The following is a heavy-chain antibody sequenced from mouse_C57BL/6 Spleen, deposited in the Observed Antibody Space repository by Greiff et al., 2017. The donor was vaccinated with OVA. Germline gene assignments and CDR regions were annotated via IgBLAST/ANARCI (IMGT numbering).Heavy chain of an antibody. CDR1: GYTFTDYE. D-gene: IGHD2-3*01. CDR3: TRFDAGYAMDY. V-gene: IGHV1-15*01. J-gene: IGHJ4*01. Sequence: VKLVESGAELVRPGASVTLSCKASGYTFTDYEMHWVKQTPVHGLEWIGAIDPETGGTAYNQKFKGKAILTADKSSSTAYMELRSLTSEDSAVYYCTRFDAGYAMDYWGQGTSVTVSS. CDR2: IDPETGGT.